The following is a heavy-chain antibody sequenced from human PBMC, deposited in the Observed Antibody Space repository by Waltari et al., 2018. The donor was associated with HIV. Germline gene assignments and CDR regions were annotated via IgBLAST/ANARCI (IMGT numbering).Heavy chain of an antibody. CDR1: GFTFSRFS. V-gene: IGHV3-30*04. J-gene: IGHJ6*02. CDR3: AREGGDFYGSESYYGFDV. CDR2: ISHNGETN. D-gene: IGHD3-10*01. Sequence: QVQLVESGGGVVQPGRSLRLSCAASGFTFSRFSMHWVRQSPGKGLEWVAFISHNGETNYYADSVKGRFTMSRDNSKNMIYLQMNSLRPEDTAIYYCAREGGDFYGSESYYGFDVWGQGTTVTVSS.